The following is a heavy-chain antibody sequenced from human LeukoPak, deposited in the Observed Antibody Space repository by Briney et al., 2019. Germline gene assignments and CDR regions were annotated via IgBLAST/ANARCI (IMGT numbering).Heavy chain of an antibody. V-gene: IGHV4-4*09. J-gene: IGHJ5*02. CDR2: IHSSGYT. CDR1: GGSISSYY. Sequence: SETLSLTCTVSGGSISSYYWGWIRQPPGQGLEWIAYIHSSGYTNYNPSLKSRVTIVDTSKNQFSLKVTSVTAADTAVYYCAKRQGPNSGSYDYFDPWGQGTLVTVSS. CDR3: AKRQGPNSGSYDYFDP. D-gene: IGHD1-26*01.